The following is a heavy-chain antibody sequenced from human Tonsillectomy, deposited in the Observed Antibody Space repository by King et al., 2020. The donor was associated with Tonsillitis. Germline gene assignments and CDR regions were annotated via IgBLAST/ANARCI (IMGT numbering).Heavy chain of an antibody. Sequence: QLQESGSGLVKPSQTLSLTCAVSGGSISSGGYSWSWIRQPPGKGLEWIGYIYHSGSTYYNPSLKSRVTISVDRSKNQFSLKLDSVTAADTAVYYCARIVYDYGDYRVGYFDYWGQGTLVTVSS. D-gene: IGHD4-17*01. CDR1: GGSISSGGYS. CDR3: ARIVYDYGDYRVGYFDY. V-gene: IGHV4-30-2*01. J-gene: IGHJ4*02. CDR2: IYHSGST.